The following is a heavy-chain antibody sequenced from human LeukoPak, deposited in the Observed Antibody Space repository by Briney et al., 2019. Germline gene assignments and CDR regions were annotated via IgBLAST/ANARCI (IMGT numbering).Heavy chain of an antibody. J-gene: IGHJ4*02. D-gene: IGHD3-16*02. Sequence: SETLSLTCTVSGGSISSYYWSWIRQPPGKGLEWIGYIYYSGSTNYNPSLKSRVTISVDTSKNQFSLKLSSVTAADTAVYYCARGGYDYVWGSYRPRPFDYWGQGTLVTVSS. V-gene: IGHV4-59*01. CDR3: ARGGYDYVWGSYRPRPFDY. CDR1: GGSISSYY. CDR2: IYYSGST.